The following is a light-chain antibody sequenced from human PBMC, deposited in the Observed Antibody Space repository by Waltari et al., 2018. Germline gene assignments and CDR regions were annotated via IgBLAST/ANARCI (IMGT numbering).Light chain of an antibody. J-gene: IGKJ1*01. Sequence: EIVLTQSPGTASFSPGERVTLSCRASQSVGSSSLAWYQQTPGQAPRLVIYRASRRATGIPDRFSGSGSGTDFSLTISRLEPEDFAVYYCQQHGTLPATFGQGTKVEIK. V-gene: IGKV3-20*01. CDR2: RAS. CDR1: QSVGSSS. CDR3: QQHGTLPAT.